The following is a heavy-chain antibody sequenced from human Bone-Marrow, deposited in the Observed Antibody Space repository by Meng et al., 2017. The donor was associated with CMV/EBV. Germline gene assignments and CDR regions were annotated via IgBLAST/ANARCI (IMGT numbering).Heavy chain of an antibody. V-gene: IGHV1-8*03. Sequence: ASVKVSCKASGYTFTGYYMHWVRQATGQGLEWMGWMNPNSGNTGYAQKFQGRVTITRNTSISTAYMELSSLRSEDTAVYYCARGRIFGSYWGQGTPVTVSS. CDR3: ARGRIFGSY. CDR1: GYTFTGYY. J-gene: IGHJ4*02. D-gene: IGHD3-3*01. CDR2: MNPNSGNT.